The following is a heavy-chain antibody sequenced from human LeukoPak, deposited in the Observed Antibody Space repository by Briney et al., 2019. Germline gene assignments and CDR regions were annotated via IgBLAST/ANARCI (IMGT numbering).Heavy chain of an antibody. CDR2: IYTSGST. D-gene: IGHD5-24*01. V-gene: IGHV4-61*02. CDR1: GGSLSSGSYY. J-gene: IGHJ4*02. Sequence: SSQTLSLTCTVSGGSLSSGSYYWSWIRQPAGKGLEWIGRIYTSGSTNYNPSLKSRVTISVDTSKNQFSLKLSSVTAADTAVYYCAFERRRDGYNVFDYWGQGTLVTVSS. CDR3: AFERRRDGYNVFDY.